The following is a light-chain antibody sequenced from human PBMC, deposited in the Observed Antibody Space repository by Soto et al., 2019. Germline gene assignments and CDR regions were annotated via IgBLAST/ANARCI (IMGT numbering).Light chain of an antibody. Sequence: DIQLTQSPSTLSGSVGDRVTITCRASQTISSWLAWYQQKPGKAPKLLIYKASTLKSGVPSRFSGSGSGTEFTLTVSIMQPDDIATYYYQQYETLPTSGQGAQLEIK. CDR3: QQYETLPT. CDR2: KAS. CDR1: QTISSW. J-gene: IGKJ5*01. V-gene: IGKV1-5*03.